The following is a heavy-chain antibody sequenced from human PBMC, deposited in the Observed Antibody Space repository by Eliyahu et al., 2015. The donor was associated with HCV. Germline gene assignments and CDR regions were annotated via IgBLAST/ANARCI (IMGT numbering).Heavy chain of an antibody. CDR2: ISYDENNE. D-gene: IGHD1-26*01. J-gene: IGHJ4*02. V-gene: IGHV3-30*04. Sequence: QVQLVESGGGVVQPGGSLXLXCAASGFTFSNHPMHWXRQGPDEGLEWVALISYDENNEYYLDSVKGRFTISRDNLKNMVYLQMNSLRAEDTAIYYCARGYTGSCIDKWGQGTLVTVSS. CDR1: GFTFSNHP. CDR3: ARGYTGSCIDK.